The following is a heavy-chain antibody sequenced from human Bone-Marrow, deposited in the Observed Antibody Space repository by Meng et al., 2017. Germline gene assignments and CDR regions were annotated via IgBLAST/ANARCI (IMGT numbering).Heavy chain of an antibody. V-gene: IGHV1-2*02. CDR2: INPNSGGT. CDR1: GYTFTGYY. D-gene: IGHD4-17*01. Sequence: ASVKVSCKASGYTFTGYYMHWVRQAPGQGLEWMGWINPNSGGTNYAQKFQGRVTMTRDTSISTAYMELSRLRSDDTAVYYCARDLWRMTTAVPYYFDYWGQGTTVTVSS. J-gene: IGHJ4*03. CDR3: ARDLWRMTTAVPYYFDY.